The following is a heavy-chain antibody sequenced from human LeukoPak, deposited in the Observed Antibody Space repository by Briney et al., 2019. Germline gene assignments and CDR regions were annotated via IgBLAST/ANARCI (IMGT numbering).Heavy chain of an antibody. J-gene: IGHJ4*02. CDR1: GFTFSGSA. D-gene: IGHD3-3*01. CDR2: IRSKANSYAT. Sequence: GGSLKLSCAASGFTFSGSAMRWVRQASGKGLEWVVRIRSKANSYATAYAASVKGRFTISRDDSKNTAYLQMNSLKTEDTAVYYCTSNILSGYLNYFDYWGQGTLVTVSS. V-gene: IGHV3-73*01. CDR3: TSNILSGYLNYFDY.